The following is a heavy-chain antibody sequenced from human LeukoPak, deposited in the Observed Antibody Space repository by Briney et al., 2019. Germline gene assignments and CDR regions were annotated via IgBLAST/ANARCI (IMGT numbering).Heavy chain of an antibody. J-gene: IGHJ6*03. Sequence: SETLSLTCTVSGGSISSYHWSWIRQPPGKGLEWIGYIYYSGSTNYNPSLKSRVTISVDTSKNQFSLKLSSVTAADTAVYYCAREKHHITYGDYFFSCMDVWGKGTTVTASS. CDR2: IYYSGST. CDR3: AREKHHITYGDYFFSCMDV. D-gene: IGHD4-17*01. CDR1: GGSISSYH. V-gene: IGHV4-59*01.